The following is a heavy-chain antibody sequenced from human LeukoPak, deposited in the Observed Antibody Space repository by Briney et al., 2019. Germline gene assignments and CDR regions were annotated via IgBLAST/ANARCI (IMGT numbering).Heavy chain of an antibody. Sequence: GGSLRLSSAASEFVFSDYYMSCVRQAPGKGLEWVSYISSGGDTKYYADSVKGRFTISRDNAKNSLYLQMNNLRAEDTAVYYCAREMGGDYSSGTFFDLWGQGNMVTVSS. V-gene: IGHV3-11*01. CDR1: EFVFSDYY. D-gene: IGHD3-10*01. CDR3: AREMGGDYSSGTFFDL. CDR2: ISSGGDTK. J-gene: IGHJ4*02.